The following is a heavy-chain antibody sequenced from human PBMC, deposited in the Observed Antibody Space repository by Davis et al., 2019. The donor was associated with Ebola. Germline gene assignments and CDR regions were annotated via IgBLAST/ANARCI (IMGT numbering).Heavy chain of an antibody. V-gene: IGHV3-30*18. D-gene: IGHD1-26*01. CDR3: AKGGSGSYFIGIIDY. CDR1: GFTFSSYG. CDR2: ISYDGSNK. Sequence: PGGSLRLSCAASGFTFSSYGMHWVRQAPGKGLEWVAVISYDGSNKYYADSVKGRFTISRDNSKNTLCLQMNSLRAEDTAVYYCAKGGSGSYFIGIIDYWGQGTLVTVSS. J-gene: IGHJ4*02.